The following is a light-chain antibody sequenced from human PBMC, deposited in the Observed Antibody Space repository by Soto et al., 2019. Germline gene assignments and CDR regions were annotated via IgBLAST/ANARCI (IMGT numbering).Light chain of an antibody. CDR1: QSVRDNF. CDR2: DAS. CDR3: QHYADSKWT. Sequence: EIVLTQSPGTLSLSPGERATLSCRASQSVRDNFLAWFQQKPGQAPRLLIFDASSRATGIPDRFSGSGSGTDFILTISRLGPEDFAVYYCQHYADSKWTFGQGTKVDIK. V-gene: IGKV3-20*01. J-gene: IGKJ1*01.